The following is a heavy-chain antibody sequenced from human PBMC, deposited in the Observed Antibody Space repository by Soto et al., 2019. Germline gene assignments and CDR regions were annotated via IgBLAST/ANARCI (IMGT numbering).Heavy chain of an antibody. Sequence: SVKVSCKASGYTFTSYAMHWVRQAPGQRLEWMGWINAGNGNTKYSQKFQGRVTITRDTSASTAYMEMSSLRSEDTAVYYCARVVHRGYVWVGMDVWGQGTTVTVSS. CDR1: GYTFTSYA. D-gene: IGHD3-22*01. CDR2: INAGNGNT. V-gene: IGHV1-3*01. J-gene: IGHJ6*02. CDR3: ARVVHRGYVWVGMDV.